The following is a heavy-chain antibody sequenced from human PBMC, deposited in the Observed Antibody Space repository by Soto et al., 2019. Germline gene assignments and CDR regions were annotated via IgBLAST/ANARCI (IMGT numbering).Heavy chain of an antibody. Sequence: ASVKVSCKASGYTFTSYDVNWVRQATGQGLEWMGWMNPNSGNTGYAQKFQGRVTMTRNTSISTAYMELSSLRSEDTAVYYCATDYYDSSGYHWGYAFDIWGQGTMVTVSS. D-gene: IGHD3-22*01. CDR1: GYTFTSYD. V-gene: IGHV1-8*01. J-gene: IGHJ3*02. CDR2: MNPNSGNT. CDR3: ATDYYDSSGYHWGYAFDI.